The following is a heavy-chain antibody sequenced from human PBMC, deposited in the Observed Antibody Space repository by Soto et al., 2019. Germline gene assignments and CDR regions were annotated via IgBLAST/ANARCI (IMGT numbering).Heavy chain of an antibody. CDR2: INPNSGGT. Sequence: ASVKVSCKASGYTFTGYYMHWVRQAPGQGLEWMGWINPNSGGTNYAQKFQGWVTMTRDTSISTAYMELSRLRSDDTAVYYCARVRGVYSSSWFDYWGQGTLVTVSS. J-gene: IGHJ4*02. V-gene: IGHV1-2*04. CDR3: ARVRGVYSSSWFDY. CDR1: GYTFTGYY. D-gene: IGHD6-13*01.